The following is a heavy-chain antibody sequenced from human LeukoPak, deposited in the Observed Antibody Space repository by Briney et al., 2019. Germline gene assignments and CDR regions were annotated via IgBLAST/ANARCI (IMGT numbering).Heavy chain of an antibody. CDR2: INPNTGGT. V-gene: IGHV1-2*02. Sequence: GASVKVSSKASGYSFTGYYMHWVRQAPGQGLEWMGWINPNTGGTNYAQKFQGRVTMTRDTSISTAYMELSWLRPDDTAVYYCASPGSSYDVLTGPGYFDYWGQGTLVTVSS. J-gene: IGHJ4*02. CDR3: ASPGSSYDVLTGPGYFDY. CDR1: GYSFTGYY. D-gene: IGHD3-9*01.